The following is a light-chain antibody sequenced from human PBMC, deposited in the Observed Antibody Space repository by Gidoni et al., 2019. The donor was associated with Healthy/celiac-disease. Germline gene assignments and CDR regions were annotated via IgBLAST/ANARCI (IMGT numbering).Light chain of an antibody. CDR3: SSYTSSRQGYV. J-gene: IGLJ1*01. CDR1: SSDVGGYNY. CDR2: DVS. Sequence: QSALTQPASVSGSPGQSITISCTGTSSDVGGYNYVSCYQQHPGKAPKLMIYDVSNRPSGVSNRFSGSKSGNTASLTISGLQAEDEADYYCSSYTSSRQGYVFGTGTKVTVL. V-gene: IGLV2-14*01.